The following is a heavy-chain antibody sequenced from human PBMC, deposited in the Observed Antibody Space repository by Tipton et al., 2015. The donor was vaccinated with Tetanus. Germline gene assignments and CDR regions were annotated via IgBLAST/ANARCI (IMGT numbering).Heavy chain of an antibody. J-gene: IGHJ4*02. CDR2: INAGNGNT. D-gene: IGHD2-15*01. V-gene: IGHV1-3*01. CDR1: GYTFTTYA. Sequence: QLVQSGSELKRPGASVKVSCKASGYTFTTYAMNWVRQAPGQRLEWMGWINAGNGNTKYSQKFQGRVTITRDTSASTAYMELSSLRSEDTAVYYCARVFCSGGSCYSDYWGQGTLVTVSS. CDR3: ARVFCSGGSCYSDY.